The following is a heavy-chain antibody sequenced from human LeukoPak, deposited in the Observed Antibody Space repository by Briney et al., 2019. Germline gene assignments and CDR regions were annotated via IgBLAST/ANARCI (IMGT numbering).Heavy chain of an antibody. CDR1: GGTFSSYA. CDR2: IIPIFGTA. J-gene: IGHJ4*02. Sequence: ASVKVSCKASGGTFSSYAISWVRQAPGQGLEWMGGIIPIFGTANYAQKFQGRVTITADESTSTAYMELSSLRPEDTAVYYCARRWGDYFDYWGQGTLVTVSS. D-gene: IGHD1-26*01. CDR3: ARRWGDYFDY. V-gene: IGHV1-69*13.